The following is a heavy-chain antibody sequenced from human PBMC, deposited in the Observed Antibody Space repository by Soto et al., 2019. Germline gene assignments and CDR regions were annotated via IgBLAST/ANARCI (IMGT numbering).Heavy chain of an antibody. J-gene: IGHJ4*02. CDR3: AKDGDSGSYYDASGPRDY. V-gene: IGHV3-30*18. CDR2: ISYEGSNK. D-gene: IGHD1-26*01. CDR1: GFTFSSYG. Sequence: PGGSLRLSCAASGFTFSSYGMHWVRQAPGKGLEWVAVISYEGSNKYYADSVKGRFTISRDNSKNTLYLQMNSLRAEDTAVYYCAKDGDSGSYYDASGPRDYWGQGTLVTVSS.